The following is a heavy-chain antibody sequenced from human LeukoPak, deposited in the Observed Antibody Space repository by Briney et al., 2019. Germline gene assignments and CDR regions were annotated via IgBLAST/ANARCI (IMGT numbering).Heavy chain of an antibody. CDR3: ARVSDHYDSSGYAGDY. V-gene: IGHV1-18*01. CDR1: GYTFTSYG. CDR2: ISAYNGHT. D-gene: IGHD3-22*01. Sequence: ASVTVSFTASGYTFTSYGISWVRQAPGQGLEWMGWISAYNGHTNYAQKLQGRVTMTTDTSTSTAYMELRSLRSDDTAVYYCARVSDHYDSSGYAGDYWGQGTLVTVSS. J-gene: IGHJ4*02.